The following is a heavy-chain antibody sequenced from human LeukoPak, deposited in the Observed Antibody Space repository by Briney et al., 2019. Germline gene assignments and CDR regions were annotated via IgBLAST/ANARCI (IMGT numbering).Heavy chain of an antibody. D-gene: IGHD6-6*01. V-gene: IGHV4-31*03. J-gene: IGHJ4*02. CDR3: ARGKRGGRGSSVRSYYFDY. Sequence: SETLSLTCTVSGGSISSGGYYWSWIRQHPGKGLEWIGYIYYSGSTYYNPSLKSRVTISVDTSKNQFSLKLSSVTAAGTAVYYCARGKRGGRGSSVRSYYFDYWGQGTLVTVSS. CDR1: GGSISSGGYY. CDR2: IYYSGST.